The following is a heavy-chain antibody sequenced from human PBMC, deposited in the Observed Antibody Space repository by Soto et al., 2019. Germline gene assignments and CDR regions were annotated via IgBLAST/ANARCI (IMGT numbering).Heavy chain of an antibody. D-gene: IGHD3-10*01. CDR1: GDTFNFYS. Sequence: QVQLVQSGAEVKSAGSSVKVSCKASGDTFNFYSINWVRQAPGLGLEWVGRVNPILSMSNYAQRFQGRVTMTADKSPGTAYMELRSLRSEDTAIYYCASNYGSGYRAVDSWGQGALVTVSS. CDR2: VNPILSMS. CDR3: ASNYGSGYRAVDS. J-gene: IGHJ4*02. V-gene: IGHV1-69*02.